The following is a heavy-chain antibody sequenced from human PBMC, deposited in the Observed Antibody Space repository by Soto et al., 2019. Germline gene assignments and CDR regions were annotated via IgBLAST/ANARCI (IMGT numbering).Heavy chain of an antibody. Sequence: QVQLQESGPGLVKPSETLSLTCAVSGDSISSYYCMWIRQPPGKGLESIGYLYYGRSANYNPSLNSRVTSLVDTSTNQCSLTLSSMTAADTAVYYCALRSMAVVPEYWGQGTLVTVSS. CDR1: GDSISSYY. CDR2: LYYGRSA. V-gene: IGHV4-59*01. J-gene: IGHJ4*02. CDR3: ALRSMAVVPEY. D-gene: IGHD3-22*01.